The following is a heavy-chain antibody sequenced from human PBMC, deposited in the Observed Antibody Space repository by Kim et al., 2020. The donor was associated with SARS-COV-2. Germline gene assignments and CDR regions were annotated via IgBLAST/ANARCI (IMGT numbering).Heavy chain of an antibody. CDR2: ISGSGGST. D-gene: IGHD3-10*01. Sequence: GGSLRLSCAASGFTFSSYAMSWVRQAPGKGLEWVSAISGSGGSTYYADSVKGRFTISRDNSKNTLYLQMNSLRAEDTAVYYCAREKGLSFLVRGDFDYWGQGTLVTVSS. J-gene: IGHJ4*02. CDR3: AREKGLSFLVRGDFDY. CDR1: GFTFSSYA. V-gene: IGHV3-23*01.